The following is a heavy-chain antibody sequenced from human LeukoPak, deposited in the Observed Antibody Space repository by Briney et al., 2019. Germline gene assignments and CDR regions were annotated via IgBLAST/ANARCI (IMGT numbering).Heavy chain of an antibody. CDR3: ARDGPGSLLGY. CDR2: ISSSSSYI. D-gene: IGHD1-26*01. Sequence: GGSLRLSCAASGFTFSSYSMYWVRQAPGKGLEWVSSISSSSSYIYYADSVKGRFTISRDNAKNSLYLQMNSLRAEDTAVYYCARDGPGSLLGYWGQGTLVTVSS. V-gene: IGHV3-21*01. J-gene: IGHJ4*02. CDR1: GFTFSSYS.